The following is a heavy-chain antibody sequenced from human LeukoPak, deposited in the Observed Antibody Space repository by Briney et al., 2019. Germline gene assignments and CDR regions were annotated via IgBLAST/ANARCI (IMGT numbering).Heavy chain of an antibody. D-gene: IGHD3-9*01. CDR1: GDSVSVKSDV. CDR2: TYYRSKWIN. Sequence: KSSQTLSLTCAISGDSVSVKSDVWNWIRQSPSRGLEWLGRTYYRSKWINDYATSVKSRIIISPDTSRNQFSLHLNSVTPEDTAVYYCARDADWAYDAFDIWGQGTMVTVSS. CDR3: ARDADWAYDAFDI. J-gene: IGHJ3*02. V-gene: IGHV6-1*01.